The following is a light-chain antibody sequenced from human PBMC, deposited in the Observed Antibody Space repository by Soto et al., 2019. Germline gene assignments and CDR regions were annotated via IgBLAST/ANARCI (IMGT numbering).Light chain of an antibody. CDR2: EVT. J-gene: IGLJ1*01. CDR3: SSYADTTYV. CDR1: SSDVGGYNY. Sequence: QSALTQPPPASGSPGQSVTISCTGTSSDVGGYNYVSWYQHHPGKAPKLIIYEVTKRPSVVPDRFSGSKSGNTASLSVSGLQAEDEADYYCSSYADTTYVFGTGTKVTVL. V-gene: IGLV2-8*01.